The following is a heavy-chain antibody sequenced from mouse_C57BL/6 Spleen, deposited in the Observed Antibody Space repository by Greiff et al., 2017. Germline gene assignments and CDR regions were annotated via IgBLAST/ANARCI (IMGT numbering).Heavy chain of an antibody. D-gene: IGHD2-5*01. CDR3: ARKKDYSNSWFAY. J-gene: IGHJ3*01. Sequence: VQLQQSGPELVKPGASVKLSCKASGYTFTSYDINWVKQRPGQGLEWIGWIYPRDGSTKYNEKFKGKATLTVDTSSSTAYMELHSLTSEDSAVYFCARKKDYSNSWFAYWGQGTLVTVSA. CDR2: IYPRDGST. V-gene: IGHV1-85*01. CDR1: GYTFTSYD.